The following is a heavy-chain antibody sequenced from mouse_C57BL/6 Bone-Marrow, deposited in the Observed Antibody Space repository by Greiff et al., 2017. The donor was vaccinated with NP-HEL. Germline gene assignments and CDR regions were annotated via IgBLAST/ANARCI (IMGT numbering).Heavy chain of an antibody. J-gene: IGHJ4*01. D-gene: IGHD4-1*01. Sequence: QVQLQQSGAELVRPGTSVKMSCKASGYTFTNYWIGWAKQRPGHGLEWIGDIYPGGGYTNYNEKFKGKATLTADKSSSTAYMQFSSLTSEDSAIYYCARSGGNSNWDLYAMDYWGQGTSVTVSS. CDR3: ARSGGNSNWDLYAMDY. CDR2: IYPGGGYT. CDR1: GYTFTNYW. V-gene: IGHV1-63*01.